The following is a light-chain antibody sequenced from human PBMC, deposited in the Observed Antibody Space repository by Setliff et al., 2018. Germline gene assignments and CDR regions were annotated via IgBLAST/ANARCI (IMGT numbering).Light chain of an antibody. V-gene: IGLV2-14*03. Sequence: QSVLTQPASVSGSPGQSIAISCTGTSRDVGYYNLVSWYQQHPGKAPKLMIFDVLNRPSGVSDRFSGSKSGNTASLTITGLQAEDEADYYCSSYTSSSTLFGTGTKVTVL. J-gene: IGLJ1*01. CDR1: SRDVGYYNL. CDR3: SSYTSSSTL. CDR2: DVL.